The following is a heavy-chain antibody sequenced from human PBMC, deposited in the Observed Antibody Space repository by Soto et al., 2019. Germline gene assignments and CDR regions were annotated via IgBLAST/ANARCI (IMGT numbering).Heavy chain of an antibody. CDR1: GFTAGVLG. CDR3: ARERIAAAGRPFDY. CDR2: ISSSSSTI. Sequence: GRFMRLSRGVAGFTAGVLGVDGVSPPPKKGLEWVSYISSSSSTIYYAASVKGRFTISRDNAKNSLYLQMNSLRAEDTAVSYCARERIAAAGRPFDYWGQGTLVTVSS. J-gene: IGHJ4*02. D-gene: IGHD6-13*01. V-gene: IGHV3-48*01.